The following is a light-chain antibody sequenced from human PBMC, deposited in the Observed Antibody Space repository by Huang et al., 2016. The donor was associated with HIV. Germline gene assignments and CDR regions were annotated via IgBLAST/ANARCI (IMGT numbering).Light chain of an antibody. V-gene: IGKV2-30*02. CDR1: QSLAHSDGNIY. CDR3: MQGTHWPPT. J-gene: IGKJ5*01. CDR2: NVS. Sequence: DVVLIQSPLSLPVTLGQPASISCGSSQSLAHSDGNIYLNWFQLRPGQSPRRLIYNVSNRGSGVPDRFSGSGSGTDFTLKISRVEAEDVGFYYCMQGTHWPPTFAQGTRLEIK.